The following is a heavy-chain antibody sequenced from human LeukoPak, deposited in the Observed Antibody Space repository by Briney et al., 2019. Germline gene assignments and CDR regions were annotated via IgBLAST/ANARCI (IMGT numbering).Heavy chain of an antibody. CDR1: GYTFTGYY. Sequence: GASVKVSCKASGYTFTGYYMHWVRQAPGQGLEWMGWINPNSGGTSYAQKFQGRVTMTRDTSISTVYMELSRLRSDDTAVYYCAKNDHILTGAFDYWGQGTLITVSS. D-gene: IGHD3-9*01. CDR2: INPNSGGT. CDR3: AKNDHILTGAFDY. J-gene: IGHJ4*02. V-gene: IGHV1-2*02.